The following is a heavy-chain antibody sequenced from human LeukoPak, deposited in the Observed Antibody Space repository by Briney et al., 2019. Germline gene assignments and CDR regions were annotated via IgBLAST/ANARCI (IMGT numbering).Heavy chain of an antibody. V-gene: IGHV3-7*01. D-gene: IGHD2-2*01. Sequence: GGSLRLSCAASGFSLSDYWMSWVRQAPGKGLEWVANIKQDGSEKYYVDSVKGRFTIPRDNAKNSLYLQMNSLRAEDTAVYYCARRPLGGYCSSTSCSVYYFDYWGQGTLVTVSS. CDR1: GFSLSDYW. CDR2: IKQDGSEK. J-gene: IGHJ4*02. CDR3: ARRPLGGYCSSTSCSVYYFDY.